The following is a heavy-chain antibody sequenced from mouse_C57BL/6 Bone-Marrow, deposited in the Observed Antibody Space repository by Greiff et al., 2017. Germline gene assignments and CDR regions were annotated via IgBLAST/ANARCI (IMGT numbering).Heavy chain of an antibody. CDR3: VITTVVEEPGWFAY. CDR1: GYTFTSSG. J-gene: IGHJ3*01. V-gene: IGHV1-81*01. Sequence: QVQLKQSGAELARPGASVKLSCKASGYTFTSSGISWVKQRTGQGLEWIGEIYPRSGNTYYNEKFKGKATLTADKSSSTAYMELRSLTAEESAVYFCVITTVVEEPGWFAYWGQGTLVTVSA. CDR2: IYPRSGNT. D-gene: IGHD1-1*01.